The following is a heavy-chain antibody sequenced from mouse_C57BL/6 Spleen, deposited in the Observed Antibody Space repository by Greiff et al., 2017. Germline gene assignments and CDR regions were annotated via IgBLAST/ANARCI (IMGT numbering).Heavy chain of an antibody. CDR1: GFTFSDYY. D-gene: IGHD1-1*01. CDR2: ISNGGGST. Sequence: EVKLVESGGGLVQPGGSLKLSCAASGFTFSDYYMYWVRQTPEKRLEWVAYISNGGGSTYYPDTVKGRFTISRDNAKNTLYLQMSRLKSEDTAMYYCARTPHYYGSSYVYYAMDYWGQGTSVTVSS. CDR3: ARTPHYYGSSYVYYAMDY. V-gene: IGHV5-12*01. J-gene: IGHJ4*01.